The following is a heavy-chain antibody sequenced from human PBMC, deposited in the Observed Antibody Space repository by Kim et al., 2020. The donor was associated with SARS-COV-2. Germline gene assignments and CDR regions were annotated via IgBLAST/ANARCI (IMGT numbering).Heavy chain of an antibody. CDR2: ISVSGGST. J-gene: IGHJ3*02. CDR1: GFTFSSYA. CDR3: SKDSYYYYGSGSSYDAFDI. V-gene: IGHV3-23*01. Sequence: GGSLRLSCAASGFTFSSYAMSWVRQAPGKGLEWFSAISVSGGSTYYADSVKGRFTISRDNSKNTLYLQMNSLRAEDTAVYYCSKDSYYYYGSGSSYDAFDIWGQGTMVTVSS. D-gene: IGHD3-10*01.